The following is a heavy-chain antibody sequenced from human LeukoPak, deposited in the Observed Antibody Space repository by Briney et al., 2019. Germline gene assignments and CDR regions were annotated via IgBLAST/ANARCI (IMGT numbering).Heavy chain of an antibody. D-gene: IGHD3-22*01. CDR1: GFTFSSYG. V-gene: IGHV3-30*18. Sequence: PGGSLRLSCAASGFTFSSYGMHWVRQAPGKGLEWVAVISYDGSNKYYADSVKGRFTISRDNSKNTLYLQMNSLRAEDTAVYYCEKDSPLDDSSGYCGTPPAYWGQGTLVTVSS. J-gene: IGHJ4*02. CDR2: ISYDGSNK. CDR3: EKDSPLDDSSGYCGTPPAY.